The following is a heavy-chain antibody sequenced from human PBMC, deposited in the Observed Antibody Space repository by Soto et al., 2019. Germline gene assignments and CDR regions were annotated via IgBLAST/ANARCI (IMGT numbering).Heavy chain of an antibody. J-gene: IGHJ5*02. CDR2: IISSSTTI. V-gene: IGHV3-48*02. D-gene: IGHD2-8*01. Sequence: VQLVESGGGLVKGGGSLRLSCAASGFTFSSYSMNWVRQAPGKGLEWIAYIISSSTTIFYADSVKGRFTISRDNAKSSLYLQMNGLRDEDTAVYYCARDNGMAGSFDPWGQGTLVTVSS. CDR1: GFTFSSYS. CDR3: ARDNGMAGSFDP.